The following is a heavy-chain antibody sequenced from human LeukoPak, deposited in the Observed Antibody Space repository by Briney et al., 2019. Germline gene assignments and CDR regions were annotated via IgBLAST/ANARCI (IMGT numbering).Heavy chain of an antibody. CDR3: AMGRSERGSGWYWGYYYYMDV. J-gene: IGHJ6*03. D-gene: IGHD6-19*01. CDR1: GGSISSSSYY. V-gene: IGHV4-39*07. Sequence: SETLSLTCTVSGGSISSSSYYWGWFRQPPGKGLEWIGSIYYSGSTYYNPSLKSRVTISVDTSKNQFSLKLSSVTAADTAVYYCAMGRSERGSGWYWGYYYYMDVWGQGTLVTVSS. CDR2: IYYSGST.